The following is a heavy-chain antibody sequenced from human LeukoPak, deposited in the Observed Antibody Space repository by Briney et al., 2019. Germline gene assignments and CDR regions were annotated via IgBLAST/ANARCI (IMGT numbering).Heavy chain of an antibody. D-gene: IGHD3-3*01. Sequence: ASVKVSCKASGYTFGSYYISWVRQAPGQGLEWMGWISGYNGNTNYAQRFQDRITMTVDKSTTTVYMELNSLRSDDTAVYYCARTHDFWTTRKGDYFDPWGPGTLVTVSS. CDR2: ISGYNGNT. V-gene: IGHV1-18*01. CDR3: ARTHDFWTTRKGDYFDP. CDR1: GYTFGSYY. J-gene: IGHJ4*02.